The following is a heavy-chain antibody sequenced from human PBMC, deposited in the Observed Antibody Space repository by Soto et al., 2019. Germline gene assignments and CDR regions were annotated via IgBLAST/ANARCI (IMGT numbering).Heavy chain of an antibody. CDR1: GFTFSSYA. Sequence: GSLRLSCAASGFTFSSYAMSWVRQAPGKGLEWVSAISGSGGSTYYADSVKGRFTISRDNSKNTLYLQMNSLRAEDTAVYYCAKXPYTWDVLLCLFDYWGQGTLVTVSS. CDR3: AKXPYTWDVLLCLFDY. J-gene: IGHJ4*02. V-gene: IGHV3-23*01. D-gene: IGHD2-21*01. CDR2: ISGSGGST.